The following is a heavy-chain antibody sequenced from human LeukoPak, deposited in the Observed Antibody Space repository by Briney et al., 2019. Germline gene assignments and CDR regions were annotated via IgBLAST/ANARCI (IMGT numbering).Heavy chain of an antibody. D-gene: IGHD2-15*01. CDR2: IRYDGSNK. J-gene: IGHJ4*02. V-gene: IGHV3-30*02. Sequence: GGSLRLSCAASGFTFSSYGMHWVRQAPGKGLEGVAFIRYDGSNKYYADSVKGRFTISRDNSKNTLYLQMNSLRAEDTAVYYCARTYCSGGSCYSGGHVFDYWGQGTLVTVSS. CDR3: ARTYCSGGSCYSGGHVFDY. CDR1: GFTFSSYG.